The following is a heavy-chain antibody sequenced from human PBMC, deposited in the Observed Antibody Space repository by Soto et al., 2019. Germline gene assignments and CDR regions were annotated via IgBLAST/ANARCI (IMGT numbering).Heavy chain of an antibody. J-gene: IGHJ5*02. CDR3: VRRHVAATGIEWLDP. D-gene: IGHD6-13*01. Sequence: SVKVSCKASGGTFSSYAISWVRQAPGQGLEWMGGIIPIFGTANYAQKFQGRVTITADESTSTAYMELSSLRSEDTAVYYCVRRHVAATGIEWLDPSGQGTWVTVSS. CDR2: IIPIFGTA. V-gene: IGHV1-69*13. CDR1: GGTFSSYA.